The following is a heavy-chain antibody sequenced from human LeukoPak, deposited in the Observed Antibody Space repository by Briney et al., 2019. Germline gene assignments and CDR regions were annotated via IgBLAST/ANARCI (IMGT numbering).Heavy chain of an antibody. CDR3: ARDRGYSYGYAFDI. CDR1: GFTFSSYA. V-gene: IGHV3-30*04. D-gene: IGHD5-18*01. Sequence: GGSLRLSCAASGFTFSSYAMHWVRQAPGKGLEWVAVISYDGSNKYYADSVKGRFTISRDNSKNTLYLQMNSLRAEDTAVYYCARDRGYSYGYAFDIWGQGTMVTVSS. J-gene: IGHJ3*02. CDR2: ISYDGSNK.